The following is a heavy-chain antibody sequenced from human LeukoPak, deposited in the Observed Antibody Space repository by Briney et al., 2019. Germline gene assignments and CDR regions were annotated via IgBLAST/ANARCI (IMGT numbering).Heavy chain of an antibody. Sequence: ASVKVSCKASGYTFTGYYMHWVRQAPGQGLEWMGWINPNSGGTNYAQKFQGRVTMTRDTSISTAYMELSRLRSDDTAVYYCARPIFGVVDWFDPWGQGTLVTVSS. CDR1: GYTFTGYY. V-gene: IGHV1-2*02. J-gene: IGHJ5*02. D-gene: IGHD3-3*01. CDR2: INPNSGGT. CDR3: ARPIFGVVDWFDP.